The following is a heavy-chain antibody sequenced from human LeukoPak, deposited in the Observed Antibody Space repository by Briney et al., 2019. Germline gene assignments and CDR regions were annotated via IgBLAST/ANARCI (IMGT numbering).Heavy chain of an antibody. Sequence: SETLSLTCTVSGGSISSYYWGWIRQPPGKGLEWIGSIYYSGSTYYNPSLKSRVTISVDTSKNQFSLKLSSVTAADTAVYYCAVQLQQLVYFDYWGQGTLVTVSS. J-gene: IGHJ4*02. V-gene: IGHV4-39*01. CDR1: GGSISSYY. CDR3: AVQLQQLVYFDY. D-gene: IGHD6-13*01. CDR2: IYYSGST.